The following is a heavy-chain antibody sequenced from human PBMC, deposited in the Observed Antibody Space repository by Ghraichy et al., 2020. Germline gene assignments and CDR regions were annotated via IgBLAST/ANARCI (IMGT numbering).Heavy chain of an antibody. V-gene: IGHV3-23*01. CDR1: GFTFTNNS. D-gene: IGHD1-7*01. Sequence: GGSLRLSCAASGFTFTNNSMNWIRQAPGKGLEWVSTITANGGTTYYADSVKGRFTISRDNSKNTLFLQMNSLRAEDTAIYYCAKPHWNYLYWFDPWGQGTLVTVSS. CDR3: AKPHWNYLYWFDP. CDR2: ITANGGTT. J-gene: IGHJ5*02.